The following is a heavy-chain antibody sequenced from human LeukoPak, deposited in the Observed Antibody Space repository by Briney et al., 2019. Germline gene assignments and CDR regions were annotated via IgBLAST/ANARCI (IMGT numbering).Heavy chain of an antibody. CDR2: INWNGRRT. CDR3: ARDRLYYSDSSDYYSINWFDP. V-gene: IGHV3-20*04. D-gene: IGHD3-22*01. J-gene: IGHJ5*02. Sequence: GGSLRLSCAASGFKFDDYGMSWVRQAPGKGLEWVSGINWNGRRTVYADSVKGRFTISRDNAKNSLYLQMNSLRAEDTALYYCARDRLYYSDSSDYYSINWFDPWGQGTLVTVSS. CDR1: GFKFDDYG.